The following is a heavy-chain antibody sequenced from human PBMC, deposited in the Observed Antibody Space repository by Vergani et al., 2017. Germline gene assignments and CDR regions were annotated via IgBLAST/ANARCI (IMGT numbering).Heavy chain of an antibody. CDR3: AVRTNMAAAGTANWFDP. CDR1: GATFRSNT. Sequence: QVQLVQSGAEVKKPGSSVKVSCKASGATFRSNTISWVRQVPGQGLEWMGRIIPVLGKTKYAQDFQGRLTITADTSTSTAYMKLTSLRSQDTAVYYCAVRTNMAAAGTANWFDPWGEGTLVSVSS. J-gene: IGHJ5*02. V-gene: IGHV1-69*02. CDR2: IIPVLGKT. D-gene: IGHD6-13*01.